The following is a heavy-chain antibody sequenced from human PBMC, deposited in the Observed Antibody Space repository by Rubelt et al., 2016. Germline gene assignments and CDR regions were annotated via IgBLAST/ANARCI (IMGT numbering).Heavy chain of an antibody. Sequence: QVQLQESGPGLVKPSETLSLTCTVSGYSISSGYYWGWIRQPPGKGLEWIGSIYHSGSTYYHPSLKSRGTISVDTSKNQFSLKLSSVTAADTAVYYCARDHSSGWYLEGFFDYWGQGTLVTVSS. D-gene: IGHD6-19*01. CDR1: GYSISSGYY. CDR3: ARDHSSGWYLEGFFDY. J-gene: IGHJ4*02. V-gene: IGHV4-38-2*02. CDR2: IYHSGST.